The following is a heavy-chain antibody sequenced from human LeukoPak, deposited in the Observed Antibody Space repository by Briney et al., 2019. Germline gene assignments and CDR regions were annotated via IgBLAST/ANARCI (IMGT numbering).Heavy chain of an antibody. D-gene: IGHD4-11*01. J-gene: IGHJ4*02. V-gene: IGHV4-39*01. CDR3: ARRGMTTVAGFDY. CDR1: GGSISSSSYY. CDR2: IYYSGST. Sequence: SETLSLTCTVSGGSISSSSYYWGWIRQPPGKGLEWIGSIYYSGSTYYNPSLKSRVTISVDTSKNQFSLKLSSVTAADTAVYYCARRGMTTVAGFDYWGQGTPVTVSS.